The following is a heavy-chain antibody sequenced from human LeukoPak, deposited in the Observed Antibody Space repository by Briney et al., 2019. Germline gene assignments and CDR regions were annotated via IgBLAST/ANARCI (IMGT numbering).Heavy chain of an antibody. V-gene: IGHV3-66*01. CDR3: ASDSYSPEYFQH. CDR2: IYSGGST. D-gene: IGHD2-15*01. J-gene: IGHJ1*01. Sequence: GGSLRLSCAASRFTFSNYAMTWVRQAPGKGLEWVSVIYSGGSTFYADSVKGRFTTSRDNSKNTLYLQMNSLRAEDTAVYYCASDSYSPEYFQHWGQGTLVTVSS. CDR1: RFTFSNYA.